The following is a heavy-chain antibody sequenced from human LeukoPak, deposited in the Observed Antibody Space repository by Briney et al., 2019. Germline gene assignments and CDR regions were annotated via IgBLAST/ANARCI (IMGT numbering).Heavy chain of an antibody. CDR3: VGDQVDDTGYLR. Sequence: GGSLRLSCSASGFIFTTYTMYWVRQAPGKGLEFVSVVNGNGDTTYYTDSVRGRFTISRDNSKNTLYLQMSSLRAEDTAVYYCVGDQVDDTGYLRWGQGTRVTVSA. D-gene: IGHD3-9*01. V-gene: IGHV3-64D*06. CDR2: VNGNGDTT. J-gene: IGHJ4*02. CDR1: GFIFTTYT.